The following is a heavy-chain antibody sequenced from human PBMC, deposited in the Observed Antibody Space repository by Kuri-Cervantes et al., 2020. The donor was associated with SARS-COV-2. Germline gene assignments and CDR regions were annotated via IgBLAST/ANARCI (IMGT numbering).Heavy chain of an antibody. CDR2: INHSGST. Sequence: SETLSLTCAVYGGSFSGYYWSWIRQPPGKGLEWIGEINHSGSTNYNPSLKSRVTISVDTSKNYFSLKLSSVTAADTAVYYCVRDGDHWNFDYWGQGTLVTVSS. CDR1: GGSFSGYY. CDR3: VRDGDHWNFDY. D-gene: IGHD1-1*01. V-gene: IGHV4-34*01. J-gene: IGHJ4*02.